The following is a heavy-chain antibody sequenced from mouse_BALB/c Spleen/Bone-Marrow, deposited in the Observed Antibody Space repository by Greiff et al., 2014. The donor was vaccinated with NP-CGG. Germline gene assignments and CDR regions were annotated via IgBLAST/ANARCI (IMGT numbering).Heavy chain of an antibody. CDR2: IYPGSGST. CDR1: GYTFTDYV. V-gene: IGHV1-77*01. Sequence: VNLMESGPELVKPGVSVKMSCKASGYTFTDYVISWVKQRTGQGLEWIGEIYPGSGSTYYNEKFKGKATLTADKSSNTAYMQLSSLTSEDSAVYFCARGRTMGGYAMDYWGQGTSVTVSS. D-gene: IGHD1-1*02. CDR3: ARGRTMGGYAMDY. J-gene: IGHJ4*01.